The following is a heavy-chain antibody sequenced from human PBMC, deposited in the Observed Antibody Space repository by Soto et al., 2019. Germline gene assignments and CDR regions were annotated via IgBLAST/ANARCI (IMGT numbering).Heavy chain of an antibody. V-gene: IGHV4-31*03. Sequence: SETLSLTCTVSGGSISSGGYYWSWIRQHPGKGLEWIGYIYYSGSTYYNPSLKSRVTISVDTSKKQFSLKLSSVTAADTAVYYCARGNDYGDYFYFDYWGQGTLVTVSS. D-gene: IGHD4-17*01. CDR2: IYYSGST. CDR1: GGSISSGGYY. J-gene: IGHJ4*02. CDR3: ARGNDYGDYFYFDY.